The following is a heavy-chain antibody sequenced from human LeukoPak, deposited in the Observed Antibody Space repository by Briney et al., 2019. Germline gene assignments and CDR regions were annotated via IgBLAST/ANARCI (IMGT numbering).Heavy chain of an antibody. CDR2: ISAYDGGT. V-gene: IGHV1-18*01. J-gene: IGHJ3*02. D-gene: IGHD1-14*01. Sequence: GASVKVSCKASGYSFTSYGFGWVRQAPGQGLEWLGWISAYDGGTNYEQKFQGRLTMTTETSTTTAYMELRSLRPDDTAVYYCARLARYHLLDASDIWGQGTMVTVSS. CDR3: ARLARYHLLDASDI. CDR1: GYSFTSYG.